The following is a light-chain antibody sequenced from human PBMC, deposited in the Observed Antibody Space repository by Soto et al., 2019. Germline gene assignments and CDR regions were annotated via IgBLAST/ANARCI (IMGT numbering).Light chain of an antibody. Sequence: EVVMTQSPATLSVSPGERATLSCRASESVSRNLAWYQQKPGQAPRLLIFGTSTRATGIPARFSGSGSGTEFTLTISSLQSEDFGVYYCQQYSDWPCTFGQGTNLEIK. CDR1: ESVSRN. CDR2: GTS. CDR3: QQYSDWPCT. J-gene: IGKJ2*02. V-gene: IGKV3-15*01.